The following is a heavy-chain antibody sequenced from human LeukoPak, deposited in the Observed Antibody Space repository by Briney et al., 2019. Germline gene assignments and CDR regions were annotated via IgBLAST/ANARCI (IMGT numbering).Heavy chain of an antibody. CDR3: ARDYDSNYGTYYYGMDV. V-gene: IGHV3-11*04. J-gene: IGHJ6*02. D-gene: IGHD4-11*01. Sequence: GGSLRLSCAASGFTFSDYYMSWIRQAPGKGLEWVSYISSSGSTIYYADSVKGRFTISRDNAKNSLYLQMNSLRAEDTAVYYCARDYDSNYGTYYYGMDVWGQGTTVTVSS. CDR2: ISSSGSTI. CDR1: GFTFSDYY.